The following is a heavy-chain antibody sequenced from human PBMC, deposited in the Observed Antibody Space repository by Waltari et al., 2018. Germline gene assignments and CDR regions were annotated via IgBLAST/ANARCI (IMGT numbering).Heavy chain of an antibody. Sequence: EVQLVESGGGLVQPGRSLRLSCTASGFTFGDHAMSWFRQAPGKGLEWVGFIRSKVYGGTTEYAASVKGRFTISRDDSKGVAYVQMNSLKTEDTAVYYCTRGADILTGYYWYFFDFWGQGTLVTVSS. J-gene: IGHJ4*02. V-gene: IGHV3-49*03. CDR3: TRGADILTGYYWYFFDF. D-gene: IGHD3-9*01. CDR2: IRSKVYGGTT. CDR1: GFTFGDHA.